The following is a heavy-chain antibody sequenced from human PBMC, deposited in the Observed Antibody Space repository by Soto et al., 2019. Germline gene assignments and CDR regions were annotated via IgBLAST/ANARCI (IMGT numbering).Heavy chain of an antibody. CDR2: IYYSGST. V-gene: IGHV4-31*03. CDR1: GGSVSSGAYY. Sequence: SETLSLTCTVSGGSVSSGAYYWTWIRQRPGKGLEWIGYIYYSGSTYYSPSLKSRLSISLDTSKNQFSLRLSSVTAADTARYYRARARLRAVYAFDIWGQGAMLNVSS. D-gene: IGHD5-12*01. CDR3: ARARLRAVYAFDI. J-gene: IGHJ3*02.